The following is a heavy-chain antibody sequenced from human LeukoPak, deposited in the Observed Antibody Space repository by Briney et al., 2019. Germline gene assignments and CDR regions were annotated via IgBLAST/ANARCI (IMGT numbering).Heavy chain of an antibody. J-gene: IGHJ4*02. D-gene: IGHD6-19*01. V-gene: IGHV2-5*02. CDR3: AHRPRPIRGYSSGWYFDY. CDR1: GFSLSTSGVG. CDR2: IYWDDDK. Sequence: QSGPTSVNPTQTLTLTCTFSGFSLSTSGVGVGWIRQPPGKALEWLALIYWDDDKRYSPSLKSRLTITKDTSKNQVVLTMTNMDPVDTATYYCAHRPRPIRGYSSGWYFDYWGQGTLVTVSS.